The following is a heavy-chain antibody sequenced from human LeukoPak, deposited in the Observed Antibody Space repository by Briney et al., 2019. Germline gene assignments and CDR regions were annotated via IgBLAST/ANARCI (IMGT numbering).Heavy chain of an antibody. J-gene: IGHJ4*02. CDR2: IYYTGST. V-gene: IGHV4-39*01. D-gene: IGHD6-19*01. Sequence: SSETLSLTCTVSSGSISSRGYYWGWIRQPPAKGLECIGRIYYTGSTYYNPSLKSRVTISVDTSKNQLSLKLSSVTAADTAVYYCARHTGGAVAGTGLNYWGQGTLVTVSS. CDR1: SGSISSRGYY. CDR3: ARHTGGAVAGTGLNY.